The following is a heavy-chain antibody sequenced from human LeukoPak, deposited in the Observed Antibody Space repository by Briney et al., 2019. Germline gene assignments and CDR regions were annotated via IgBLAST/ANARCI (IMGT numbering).Heavy chain of an antibody. J-gene: IGHJ3*01. CDR2: ISGSGATT. Sequence: GGSLRLSCGASGFTFSTYAMAWVRQAPGEGLEWVSGISGSGATTYNADSLKGRFTISRDNSKNTLFLQMNSLRAEDTAVYYCAKVGGVIVNDAFDLWGRGTMVTVSS. CDR3: AKVGGVIVNDAFDL. CDR1: GFTFSTYA. D-gene: IGHD3-16*02. V-gene: IGHV3-23*01.